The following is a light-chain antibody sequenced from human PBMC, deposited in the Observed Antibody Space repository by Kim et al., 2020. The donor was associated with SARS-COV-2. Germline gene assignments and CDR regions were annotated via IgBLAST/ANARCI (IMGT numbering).Light chain of an antibody. V-gene: IGKV1-6*01. CDR3: LQDWSYHLT. CDR1: QDIGSE. CDR2: GAS. Sequence: AIRVTQSPSSLSASVGDSVTITCRASQDIGSELGWYLQKPGKAPQLLIRGASNVHSGVPSRFSGSGFGTEFTLTISSLQPEDFATYFCLQDWSYHLTFGQGTRLEIK. J-gene: IGKJ5*01.